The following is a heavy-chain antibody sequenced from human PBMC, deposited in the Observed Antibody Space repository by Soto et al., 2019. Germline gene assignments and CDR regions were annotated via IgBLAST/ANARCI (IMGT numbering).Heavy chain of an antibody. CDR3: ARALRDYGDPVANWFDP. J-gene: IGHJ5*02. Sequence: QVQLQESGPGLVKPSQTLSLTCTVSGGSISSGGYYWSWIRQHPGKGLEWIGYIYYSGSTYYNPSLKSRVTISVDTSKNQFSLKLSSVTAADTAVYYCARALRDYGDPVANWFDPWGQGTLVTVSS. CDR2: IYYSGST. V-gene: IGHV4-31*03. D-gene: IGHD4-17*01. CDR1: GGSISSGGYY.